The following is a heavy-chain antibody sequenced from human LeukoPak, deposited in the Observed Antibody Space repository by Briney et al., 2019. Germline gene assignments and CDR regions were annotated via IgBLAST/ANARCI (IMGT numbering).Heavy chain of an antibody. CDR3: ARRDDY. CDR2: ISYDGSNK. J-gene: IGHJ4*02. Sequence: GGSLRLSCAASGFTFSSYGMHWVRQAPGKGLEWVAVISYDGSNKYYADSVKGRFTISRDNSKNTLYLQMNSQRAENRAVYYCARRDDYWGQGTLVTVSS. V-gene: IGHV3-30*03. CDR1: GFTFSSYG.